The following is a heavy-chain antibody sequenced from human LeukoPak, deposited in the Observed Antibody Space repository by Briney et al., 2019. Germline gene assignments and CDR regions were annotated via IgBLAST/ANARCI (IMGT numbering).Heavy chain of an antibody. Sequence: SQTLSLTCALSGDSVSSSSAAWDWLRQSPSRGLEWRGRTYYRSKWYNDYAVAVKSRITINPDTSKNQFSLQLNSVTPEDTAVYYCARGAVYSSSWYGRWFDPWRQGTLVTVSS. CDR1: GDSVSSSSAA. D-gene: IGHD6-13*01. V-gene: IGHV6-1*01. CDR3: ARGAVYSSSWYGRWFDP. CDR2: TYYRSKWYN. J-gene: IGHJ5*02.